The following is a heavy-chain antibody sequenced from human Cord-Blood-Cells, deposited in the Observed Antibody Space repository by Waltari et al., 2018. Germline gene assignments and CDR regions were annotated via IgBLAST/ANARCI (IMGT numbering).Heavy chain of an antibody. Sequence: QVQLVQSGAEVKKPGASVKVSCKASGYTFTSYDINWVRQATGQGLEWMGWRNPNSVNTGYAQKCQGRVTMTRNTSISTAYMELSSLRSEDTAVYYCARGGILTGYYLFDYWGQGTLVTVSS. D-gene: IGHD3-9*01. J-gene: IGHJ4*02. CDR2: RNPNSVNT. V-gene: IGHV1-8*01. CDR3: ARGGILTGYYLFDY. CDR1: GYTFTSYD.